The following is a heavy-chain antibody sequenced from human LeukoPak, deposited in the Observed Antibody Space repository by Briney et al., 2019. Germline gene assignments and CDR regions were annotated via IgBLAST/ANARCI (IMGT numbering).Heavy chain of an antibody. Sequence: ASVKVSCRTSGYDFSTYGITWVQQAPGQGLEWMGWISAYNGNTNYAQKLQGRVTMTTDTSTSTAYMELRSLRSDDTAVYYCARDSQIAAPSGDYWGQGTLVTVSS. D-gene: IGHD6-13*01. CDR2: ISAYNGNT. CDR1: GYDFSTYG. V-gene: IGHV1-18*01. J-gene: IGHJ4*02. CDR3: ARDSQIAAPSGDY.